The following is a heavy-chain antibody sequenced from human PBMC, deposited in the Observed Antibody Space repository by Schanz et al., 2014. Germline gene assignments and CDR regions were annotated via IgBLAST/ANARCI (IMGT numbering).Heavy chain of an antibody. D-gene: IGHD1-26*01. CDR2: ISSGGTTI. CDR3: ARRYSGRYCFDY. J-gene: IGHJ4*02. CDR1: GFSFSSYS. Sequence: EVQLVESGGGLVQPGESLRLSCAVSGFSFSSYSMSWVRQAPGKGLEWIAYISSGGTTIYYADSVKGRFTISRDNAKNSLSLQMDRLRDEDTAVYYCARRYSGRYCFDYWGQGTLVIVS. V-gene: IGHV3-48*02.